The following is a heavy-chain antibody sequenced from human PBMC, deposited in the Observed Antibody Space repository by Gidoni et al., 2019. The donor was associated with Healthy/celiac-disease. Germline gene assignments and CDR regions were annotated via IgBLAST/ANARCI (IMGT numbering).Heavy chain of an antibody. D-gene: IGHD3-16*02. CDR1: GGSFCGYY. CDR2: INHSGST. J-gene: IGHJ4*02. Sequence: QVQLQQWGAGLLKPSETLSLTCAVSGGSFCGYYWSWIRQPPGKGLEWIGEINHSGSTNYNPSLKSRVTISVDTSKNQFSLKLSSVTAADTAVYYCARGDYDYIWGSYPFWYWGQGTLVTVSS. CDR3: ARGDYDYIWGSYPFWY. V-gene: IGHV4-34*01.